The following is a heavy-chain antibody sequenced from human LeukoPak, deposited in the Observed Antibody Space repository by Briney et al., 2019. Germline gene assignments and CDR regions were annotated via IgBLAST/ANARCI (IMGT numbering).Heavy chain of an antibody. Sequence: GGSLRLSCAASGFTVSSSYMSWVRQAPGKGLEWVSVIDSDDITYYADSVKGRFIISRDNSNNTLYLQMNSLRAEDTAVYYCARSSDILTGSSTYWGQGTLVTVSS. CDR2: IDSDDIT. V-gene: IGHV3-53*01. D-gene: IGHD3-9*01. CDR1: GFTVSSSY. J-gene: IGHJ4*02. CDR3: ARSSDILTGSSTY.